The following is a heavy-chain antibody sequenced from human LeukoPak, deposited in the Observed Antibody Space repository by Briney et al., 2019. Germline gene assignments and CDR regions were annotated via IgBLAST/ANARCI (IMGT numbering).Heavy chain of an antibody. CDR2: INPNSGGT. J-gene: IGHJ3*02. Sequence: ASVKVSCKASGYTFNGYYMHWVRQAPGQGLEWMGWINPNSGGTNYAQKFQGRVTMTRDTSISTAYMELSRLRSDDTAVYYCARVRITMVRGVIISNGFDIWGQGTMVTVSS. D-gene: IGHD3-10*01. CDR3: ARVRITMVRGVIISNGFDI. V-gene: IGHV1-2*02. CDR1: GYTFNGYY.